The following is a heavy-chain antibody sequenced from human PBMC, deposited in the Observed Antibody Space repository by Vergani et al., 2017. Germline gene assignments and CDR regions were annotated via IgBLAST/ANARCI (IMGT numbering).Heavy chain of an antibody. J-gene: IGHJ5*02. CDR2: IFHSGST. D-gene: IGHD3-22*01. CDR1: GASISSRSYY. V-gene: IGHV4-39*01. CDR3: ARCFRDEGMIYGGTVENWFDP. Sequence: QLLLQESDPGLVKPSETLSLTCTVSGASISSRSYYWGWIRQSPGKGLEWIGNIFHSGSTYYNLSLNSRVTISVDTSKKQFSLQLKSVTAADTAVYYCARCFRDEGMIYGGTVENWFDPWGQGTLVTVSS.